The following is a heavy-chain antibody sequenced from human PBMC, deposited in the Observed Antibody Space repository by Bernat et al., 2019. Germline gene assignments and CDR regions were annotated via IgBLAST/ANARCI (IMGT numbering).Heavy chain of an antibody. CDR3: ARDLARAPSRWYVAEYYYYGMDV. J-gene: IGHJ6*02. V-gene: IGHV3-21*01. CDR2: ISSSSSYI. D-gene: IGHD6-13*01. CDR1: GFTFSSYS. Sequence: EVQLVESGGGLVKPGGSLRLSCAASGFTFSSYSMNWVRQAPGKGLEWVSSISSSSSYIYYADSVKGRFTISRDNAKNSVYLQRNSLRAEDTAVYYCARDLARAPSRWYVAEYYYYGMDVWGQGTTVTVSS.